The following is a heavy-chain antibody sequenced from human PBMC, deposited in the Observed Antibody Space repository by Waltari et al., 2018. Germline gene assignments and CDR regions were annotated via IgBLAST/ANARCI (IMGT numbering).Heavy chain of an antibody. D-gene: IGHD3-10*01. CDR3: ARESGRDYYLDY. Sequence: QLQLQESGPGLVKPSETLSLTCTVSGGSISSSVYYCGWIRQSPGQGLEWIGIIHYSGSTHYNPSLRSRVTISVDTSKNHFSLELSSVTAADTAVYYCARESGRDYYLDYWGQGTLVTVSS. J-gene: IGHJ4*02. V-gene: IGHV4-39*07. CDR2: IHYSGST. CDR1: GGSISSSVYY.